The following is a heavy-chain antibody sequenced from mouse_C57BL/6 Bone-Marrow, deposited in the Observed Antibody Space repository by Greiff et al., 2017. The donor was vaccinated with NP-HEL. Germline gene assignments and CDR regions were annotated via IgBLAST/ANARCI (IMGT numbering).Heavy chain of an antibody. CDR3: ARDDYGSSYGYFDV. J-gene: IGHJ1*03. CDR2: IYPRDGST. V-gene: IGHV1-85*01. D-gene: IGHD1-1*01. CDR1: GYTFTSYD. Sequence: VQVVESGPELVKPGASVKLSCKASGYTFTSYDINWVKQRPGQGLEWIGWIYPRDGSTKYNEKFKGKATLTVDTSSSTAYMELHSLTSEDSAVYFCARDDYGSSYGYFDVWGTGTTVTVSS.